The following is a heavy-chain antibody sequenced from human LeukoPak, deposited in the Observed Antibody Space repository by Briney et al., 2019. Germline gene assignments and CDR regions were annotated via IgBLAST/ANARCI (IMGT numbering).Heavy chain of an antibody. D-gene: IGHD6-6*01. Sequence: SETLSLTCTVSGGSISSYYWSWIRQPPGKGLEWIGYIYYSGSTNYNPSLKSRVTISVDTSKNQFSLKLSSVTAADTAVYYCARLVPETASLDYWGQGTLVTVSS. CDR1: GGSISSYY. CDR2: IYYSGST. CDR3: ARLVPETASLDY. J-gene: IGHJ4*02. V-gene: IGHV4-59*08.